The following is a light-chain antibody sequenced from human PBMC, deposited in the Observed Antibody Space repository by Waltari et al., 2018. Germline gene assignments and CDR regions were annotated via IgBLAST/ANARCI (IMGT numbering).Light chain of an antibody. CDR1: NIGSKS. J-gene: IGLJ2*01. V-gene: IGLV3-21*04. CDR2: YDS. CDR3: LVWHSTIDHQGV. Sequence: SYVVTQSPSVSVAPGETARITCGGDNIGSKSVHWYQQRPGQAPVLVISYDSGRPSGIPERFSGSNSGNTATLTISWVEAGEEADYYCLVWHSTIDHQGVFGGGTKLTVL.